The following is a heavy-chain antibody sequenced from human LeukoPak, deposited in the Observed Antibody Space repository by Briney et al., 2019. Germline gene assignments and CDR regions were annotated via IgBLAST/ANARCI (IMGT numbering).Heavy chain of an antibody. D-gene: IGHD2/OR15-2a*01. J-gene: IGHJ4*02. Sequence: GGSLRLSCEASGFTLSNHWMSWVRQAPGKGLEWVATIKQGGSDKFYVDSVKGRFTISGDNAKNSLYLEMNSLRVEDTAVYYCARDTFGLWGQGTLVTVSS. CDR2: IKQGGSDK. V-gene: IGHV3-7*01. CDR1: GFTLSNHW. CDR3: ARDTFGL.